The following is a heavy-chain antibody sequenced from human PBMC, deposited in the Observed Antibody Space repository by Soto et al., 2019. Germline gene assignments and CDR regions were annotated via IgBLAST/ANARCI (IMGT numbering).Heavy chain of an antibody. CDR2: IYWDGDK. Sequence: SGPTLVNPTQTLTLTCTFSGFSLITGGMGVGWIRQPPGKALEWLALIYWDGDKRYSPSMRSRLTIAKDTSKNQVVLTMTNMDPVDTARYYCVHSRCGGVCLQSSSSHYYYAMDIWGQGTAVIVSS. J-gene: IGHJ6*02. D-gene: IGHD2-21*02. CDR1: GFSLITGGMG. CDR3: VHSRCGGVCLQSSSSHYYYAMDI. V-gene: IGHV2-5*02.